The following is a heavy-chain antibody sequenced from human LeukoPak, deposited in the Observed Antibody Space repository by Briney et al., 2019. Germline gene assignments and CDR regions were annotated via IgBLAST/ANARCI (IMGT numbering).Heavy chain of an antibody. CDR1: GFTFPSYA. Sequence: GGSLRLSCAASGFTFPSYAMSWVRQAPGKGLNLVSAISDSGGSTYYADSVKGRFTISRDNSNNMVFLQMNSLTAEDTALYYCAGGQMFTSGGFDNWGQGALVTVSS. CDR2: ISDSGGST. V-gene: IGHV3-23*01. CDR3: AGGQMFTSGGFDN. J-gene: IGHJ4*02. D-gene: IGHD6-19*01.